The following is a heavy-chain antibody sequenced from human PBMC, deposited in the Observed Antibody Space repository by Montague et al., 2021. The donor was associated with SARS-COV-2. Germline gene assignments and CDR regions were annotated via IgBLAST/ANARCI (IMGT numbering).Heavy chain of an antibody. V-gene: IGHV4-39*07. J-gene: IGHJ6*02. CDR2: MYYSGST. D-gene: IGHD3-10*01. Sequence: SETLSLTCTVPGGSISSSNYYWGWIRQPPGKGLEWIGNMYYSGSTYYNPSLKSRVTISIDTSKNQFSLKLSSVTAADTAVYCCARDDIVLQGVTKSMDVWGQGTTVTVSS. CDR3: ARDDIVLQGVTKSMDV. CDR1: GGSISSSNYY.